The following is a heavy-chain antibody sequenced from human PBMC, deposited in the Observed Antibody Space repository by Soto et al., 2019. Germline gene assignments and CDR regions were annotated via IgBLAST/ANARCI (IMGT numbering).Heavy chain of an antibody. CDR3: ARLEVTSADSFDV. CDR1: GDSFSGPY. CDR2: INHSGST. V-gene: IGHV4-34*01. J-gene: IGHJ3*01. Sequence: XXTLSLTCAVYGDSFSGPYWPWILQTPGKGLEWIGEINHSGSTDYHPSLKSRVTISVDTSKNQFSLNLSSVSAADTAVYFCARLEVTSADSFDVWGPGTMVTVSS. D-gene: IGHD2-21*02.